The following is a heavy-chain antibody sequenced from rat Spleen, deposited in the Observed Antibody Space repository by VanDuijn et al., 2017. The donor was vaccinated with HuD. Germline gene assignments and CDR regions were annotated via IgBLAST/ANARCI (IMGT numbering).Heavy chain of an antibody. V-gene: IGHV5-17*01. CDR3: ARHPPLGTFWYFDF. CDR1: GFTFSDYA. D-gene: IGHD3-1*01. J-gene: IGHJ1*01. Sequence: EVQLVESGGGLVQPGRSLKFSCAASGFTFSDYAMAWVRQTPKKGLEWVATILNDANNIFYRDSVKGRFTISRDNVKSTLYLQMDSLKSEDTATYYCARHPPLGTFWYFDFWGPGTMVTVSS. CDR2: ILNDANNI.